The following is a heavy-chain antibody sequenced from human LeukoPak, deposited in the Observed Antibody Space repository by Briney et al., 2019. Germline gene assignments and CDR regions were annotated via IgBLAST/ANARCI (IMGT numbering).Heavy chain of an antibody. CDR2: IKSKIDGGTI. J-gene: IGHJ4*02. V-gene: IGHV3-15*01. D-gene: IGHD6-25*01. CDR1: GFAFNSYA. Sequence: PGGSLRLSCAASGFAFNSYAMSWVREAPGKGLEWVGRIKSKIDGGTIDYGAPVKGRFTISRDDSRNTLYLQMNSLKTEDTAVYYCTTRRQDGCWGQGTLVTVS. CDR3: TTRRQDGC.